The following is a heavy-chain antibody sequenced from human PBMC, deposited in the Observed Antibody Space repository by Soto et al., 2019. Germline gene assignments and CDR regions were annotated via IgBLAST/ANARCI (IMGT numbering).Heavy chain of an antibody. J-gene: IGHJ4*02. V-gene: IGHV3-30-3*01. Sequence: QVQLVESGGGVVQPGRSLRLSCAASGFTFSSYAMHWVRQAPGKGLEWVAVISYDGSNKYYADSVKGRFTITRDNSKNTLYLQMNCLRAEDTAVYYCAGQVGYYYWGQGTLVTVSS. D-gene: IGHD1-26*01. CDR2: ISYDGSNK. CDR1: GFTFSSYA. CDR3: AGQVGYYY.